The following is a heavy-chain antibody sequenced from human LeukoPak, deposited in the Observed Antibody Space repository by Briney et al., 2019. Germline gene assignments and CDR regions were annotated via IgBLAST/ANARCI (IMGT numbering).Heavy chain of an antibody. CDR3: ARGGPYSSSSLTTFGSGTNWFDP. V-gene: IGHV4-34*01. Sequence: LSLTFDVRGVGYRCNYWRWIRQPPRKGLEWIGEINHSGSTNYNPSLKSRVTISVDTSKNQFSLKLSSVTAADTAVYYCARGGPYSSSSLTTFGSGTNWFDPWGQGTLVTVSS. CDR1: GVGYRCNY. D-gene: IGHD6-6*01. J-gene: IGHJ5*02. CDR2: INHSGST.